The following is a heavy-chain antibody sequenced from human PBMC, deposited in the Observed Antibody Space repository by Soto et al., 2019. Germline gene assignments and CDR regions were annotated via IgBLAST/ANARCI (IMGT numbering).Heavy chain of an antibody. J-gene: IGHJ4*02. CDR3: ARGLLRYFDSSHPHYDY. CDR1: GFTFGSYS. V-gene: IGHV3-21*01. D-gene: IGHD3-9*01. Sequence: PGGSLRLSCAASGFTFGSYSMNWVRQAPGKGLEWVSSISSSSSYIYYADSVKGRFTISRDNAKNSLYLQMNSLRAEDTAVYYCARGLLRYFDSSHPHYDYWGQGTLVTVSS. CDR2: ISSSSSYI.